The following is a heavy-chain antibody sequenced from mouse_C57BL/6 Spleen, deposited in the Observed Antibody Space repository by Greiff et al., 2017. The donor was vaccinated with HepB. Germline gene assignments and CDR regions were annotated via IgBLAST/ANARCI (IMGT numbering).Heavy chain of an antibody. V-gene: IGHV6-3*01. Sequence: EVMLVESGGGLVQPGGSMKLSCVASGFTFSNYWMNWVRQSPEKGLEWVAQIRLKSDNYATHYAESVKGRFTISRDDSKSSVYLQMNNLRAEDTGIYYCTPLEWLPLYFDYWGQGTTLTVSS. D-gene: IGHD2-2*01. CDR3: TPLEWLPLYFDY. CDR2: IRLKSDNYAT. J-gene: IGHJ2*01. CDR1: GFTFSNYW.